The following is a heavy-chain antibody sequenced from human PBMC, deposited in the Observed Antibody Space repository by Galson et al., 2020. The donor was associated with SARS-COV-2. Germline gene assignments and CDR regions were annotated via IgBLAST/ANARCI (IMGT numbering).Heavy chain of an antibody. D-gene: IGHD6-19*01. CDR1: GLSFSNSW. J-gene: IGHJ4*02. V-gene: IGHV3-7*04. CDR3: GGGSGWLCDY. CDR2: INGDSSLN. Sequence: GGSLRLSCAASGLSFSNSWMSWVRRAPGKGLEWVANINGDSSLNTYMESVKGRFTISRDNADNSVYLQMNNLRVEDTAVYYCGGGSGWLCDYWGQGILVIVSS.